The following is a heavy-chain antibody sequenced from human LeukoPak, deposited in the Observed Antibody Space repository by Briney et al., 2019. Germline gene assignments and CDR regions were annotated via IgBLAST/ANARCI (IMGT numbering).Heavy chain of an antibody. CDR3: VRDSRNCGGDCYHFDY. CDR1: GDTFSSYG. D-gene: IGHD2-21*02. CDR2: IIPIFNTL. J-gene: IGHJ4*02. V-gene: IGHV1-69*13. Sequence: ASVKVSCKASGDTFSSYGFYWVRQAPGQGPEWMGGIIPIFNTLKYSQKFQARVTFTADESTSTAFVELSNLRSDDTAAYYCVRDSRNCGGDCYHFDYWGQGTLVTVSP.